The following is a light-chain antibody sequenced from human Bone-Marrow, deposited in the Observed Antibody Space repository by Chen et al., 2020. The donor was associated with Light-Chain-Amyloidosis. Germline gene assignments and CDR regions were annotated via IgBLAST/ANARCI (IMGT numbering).Light chain of an antibody. J-gene: IGLJ1*01. V-gene: IGLV2-14*01. CDR1: SSDVGGDNH. CDR3: SSYTITNTLV. CDR2: EVT. Sequence: QSALPQPASVSGSPGQSITISCTGTSSDVGGDNHVSWYQQHPDKAPKLMIYEVTNRPSWVPDRFSGSESDNTASLTISGLQTEDEADYFCSSYTITNTLVFGSGTRVTVL.